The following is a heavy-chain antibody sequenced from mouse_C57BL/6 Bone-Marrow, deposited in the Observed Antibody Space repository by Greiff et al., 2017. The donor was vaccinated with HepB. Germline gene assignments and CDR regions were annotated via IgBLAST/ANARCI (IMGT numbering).Heavy chain of an antibody. J-gene: IGHJ1*03. CDR1: GFTFSDYY. Sequence: EVQLVESEGGLVQPGSSMKLSCTASGFTFSDYYMAWVRQVPEKGLEWVANINYDGSSTYYLDSLKSRFIISRDNAKNILYLQMSSLKSEDTATYYCARERATVVEEDWYFDVWGTGTTVTVSS. CDR2: INYDGSST. D-gene: IGHD1-1*01. V-gene: IGHV5-16*01. CDR3: ARERATVVEEDWYFDV.